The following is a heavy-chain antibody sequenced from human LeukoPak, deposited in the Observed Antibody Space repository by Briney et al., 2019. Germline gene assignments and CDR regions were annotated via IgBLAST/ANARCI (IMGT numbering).Heavy chain of an antibody. CDR3: ARDLDYDILTQGY. J-gene: IGHJ4*02. CDR1: GYTFTGYY. CDR2: INPNSGGT. V-gene: IGHV1-2*02. Sequence: ASVKVSCKATGYTFTGYYMHWVREAPGQALEWIGWINPNSGGTNYAQKFQGRVTMTRDTSISTAYMELSRLRSDDTAVYYCARDLDYDILTQGYWGQGTLVTVSS. D-gene: IGHD3-9*01.